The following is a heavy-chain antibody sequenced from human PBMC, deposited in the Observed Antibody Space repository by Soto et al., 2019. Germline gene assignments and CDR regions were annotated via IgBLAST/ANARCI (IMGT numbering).Heavy chain of an antibody. CDR3: VKLWFGDRQREATDLYYYYGMDV. V-gene: IGHV3-64D*08. D-gene: IGHD3-10*01. J-gene: IGHJ6*02. Sequence: HPGGSLRLSCSASGFTFSSYAMHWVRQAPGKGLEYVSAISSNGGSTYYADSVKGRFTISRDNSKNTLYLQMSSLRAEDTAVYYCVKLWFGDRQREATDLYYYYGMDVWGQGTTVTVSS. CDR1: GFTFSSYA. CDR2: ISSNGGST.